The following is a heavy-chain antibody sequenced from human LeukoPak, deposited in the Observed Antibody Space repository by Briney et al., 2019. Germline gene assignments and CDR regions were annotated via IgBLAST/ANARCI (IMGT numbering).Heavy chain of an antibody. CDR3: TRVGGYCSSTSCYGNWFDP. J-gene: IGHJ5*02. Sequence: GGSLRLSCTASGFTFGDYAMSWVRQAPGKGLEWVGFIRSKAYGGTTEYAASVKGRFTISRDDSKSIAYLQMNSLKTEDTAVYYCTRVGGYCSSTSCYGNWFDPWGQGTLVTVSS. CDR2: IRSKAYGGTT. D-gene: IGHD2-2*01. CDR1: GFTFGDYA. V-gene: IGHV3-49*04.